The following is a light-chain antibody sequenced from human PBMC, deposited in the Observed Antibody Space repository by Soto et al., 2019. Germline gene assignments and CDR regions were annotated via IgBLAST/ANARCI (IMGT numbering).Light chain of an antibody. Sequence: SYELTQPPSVSVSPGQTATMTCSGDKLGSKYVCWYQQKPGQSPVLVIYDDTKRPSGMPERFSGSNSGNTATLTISGSQAMGEADYYCQAWDNSVVFGGGTQHTVL. CDR2: DDT. V-gene: IGLV3-1*01. J-gene: IGLJ2*01. CDR3: QAWDNSVV. CDR1: KLGSKY.